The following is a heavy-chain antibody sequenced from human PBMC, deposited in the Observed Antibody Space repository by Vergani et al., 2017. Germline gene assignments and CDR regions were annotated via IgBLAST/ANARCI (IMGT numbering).Heavy chain of an antibody. V-gene: IGHV4-59*08. CDR3: ARLGRVGGSGTRMDV. D-gene: IGHD1-26*01. CDR2: IYYSGST. J-gene: IGHJ6*02. Sequence: QVQLQESGPGLVKPSETLSLTCTVSGGSISSYYWSWIRQPPGKGLEWIGYIYYSGSTNYNPSLKSRVTISVDTSKNQFSLKLSSVTAADTAVYYCARLGRVGGSGTRMDVWGQGTTVTVSS. CDR1: GGSISSYY.